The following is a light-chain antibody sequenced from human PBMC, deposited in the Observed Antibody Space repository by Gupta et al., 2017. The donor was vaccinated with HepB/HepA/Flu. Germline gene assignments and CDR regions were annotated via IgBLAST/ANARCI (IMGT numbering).Light chain of an antibody. CDR3: SHALPTPHT. Sequence: DIVMSQSPLALPVTPGEPASISCRSSQSLLESNGHKSLDWYLQKPGQSPQLLLYLGCKRGSGVRDRFSGCGTGIDFTLRIMRFEAEDVGVYYCSHALPTPHTFGPGTKVQIK. V-gene: IGKV2-28*01. CDR2: LGC. CDR1: QSLLESNGHKS. J-gene: IGKJ2*01.